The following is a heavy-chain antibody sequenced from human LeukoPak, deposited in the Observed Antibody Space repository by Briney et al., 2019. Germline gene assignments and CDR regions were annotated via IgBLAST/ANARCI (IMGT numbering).Heavy chain of an antibody. D-gene: IGHD5-24*01. CDR3: ARDRAGYNWGYYYYMDV. J-gene: IGHJ6*03. CDR1: GGSISSGCYY. Sequence: PSETLSLTCTVSGGSISSGCYYWSWIRQPAGKGLEWIGRIYTSGSTNYNPSLKSRVTISVDTSKNQFSLKLSSVTAADTAVYYCARDRAGYNWGYYYYMDVWGKGTTVTVSS. CDR2: IYTSGST. V-gene: IGHV4-61*02.